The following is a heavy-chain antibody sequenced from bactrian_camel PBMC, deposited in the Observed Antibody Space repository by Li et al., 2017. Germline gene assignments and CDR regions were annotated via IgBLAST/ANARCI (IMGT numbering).Heavy chain of an antibody. CDR1: GEPFSRYC. V-gene: IGHV3S1*01. CDR2: IYTGDGST. CDR3: AADESGGSFYCTTARVFEY. J-gene: IGHJ4*01. Sequence: QLVESGGGTVQSGGSLRLSCSASGEPFSRYCMGWFRQAPGKEREGVATIYTGDGSTTYADSVKGRFTISQEKSKNMVYLQMDSLKPEDTATYYCAADESGGSFYCTTARVFEYWGQGTQVTVS. D-gene: IGHD7*01.